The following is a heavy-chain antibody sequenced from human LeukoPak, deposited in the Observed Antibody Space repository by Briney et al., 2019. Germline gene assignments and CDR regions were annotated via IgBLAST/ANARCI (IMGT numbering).Heavy chain of an antibody. D-gene: IGHD2-15*01. V-gene: IGHV3-33*06. CDR1: GFTFSSYG. Sequence: PGGSLRLSSAASGFTFSSYGMHWERQASGKGLEWVAVIWYDGSNKYYADSVKGRFTISRDNSKNMVYLQMNNLRADDTAVYYCAKSVVVITFRFDDWGQGALVTVSS. CDR2: IWYDGSNK. J-gene: IGHJ4*02. CDR3: AKSVVVITFRFDD.